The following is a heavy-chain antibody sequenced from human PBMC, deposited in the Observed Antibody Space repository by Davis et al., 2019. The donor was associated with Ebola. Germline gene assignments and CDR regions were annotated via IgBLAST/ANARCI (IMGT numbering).Heavy chain of an antibody. Sequence: AASVKVSCKASGGTFSSYAISWVRQAPGQGLEWMGGIIPIFGTANYAQKFQGRVTITADESTSTAYMELSSLRSEDTAVYYCARKPARIAVGSGMDVWGQGTTVTVSS. CDR2: IIPIFGTA. V-gene: IGHV1-69*13. J-gene: IGHJ6*02. CDR1: GGTFSSYA. D-gene: IGHD6-19*01. CDR3: ARKPARIAVGSGMDV.